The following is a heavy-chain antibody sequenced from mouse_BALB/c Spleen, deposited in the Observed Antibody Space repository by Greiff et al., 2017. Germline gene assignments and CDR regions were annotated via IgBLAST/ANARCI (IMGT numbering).Heavy chain of an antibody. CDR3: ARDPGRDDEGYAMDY. Sequence: DVKLVESGGGLVKPGGSLKLSCAASGFTFSDYYMYWVRQTPEKRLEWVATISDGGSYTYYPDSVKGRFTISRDNAKNNLYLQMSSLKSEDTAMYYCARDPGRDDEGYAMDYWGQGTSVTVSA. V-gene: IGHV5-4*02. D-gene: IGHD2-14*01. CDR2: ISDGGSYT. J-gene: IGHJ4*01. CDR1: GFTFSDYY.